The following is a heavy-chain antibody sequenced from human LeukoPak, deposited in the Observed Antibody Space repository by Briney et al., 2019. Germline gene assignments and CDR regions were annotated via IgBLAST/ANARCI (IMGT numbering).Heavy chain of an antibody. CDR3: AGGITGTNEGYYFDY. J-gene: IGHJ4*02. CDR2: IYTSGST. D-gene: IGHD1-20*01. V-gene: IGHV4-4*07. CDR1: GGSISSYY. Sequence: SETLSLTCTVSGGSISSYYWSWIRQPAGKGLEWIGRIYTSGSTNYNPSLKSRVTMSVDTSKNQFSLKLSSVTAADTAVYYCAGGITGTNEGYYFDYWGQGTLVTVSS.